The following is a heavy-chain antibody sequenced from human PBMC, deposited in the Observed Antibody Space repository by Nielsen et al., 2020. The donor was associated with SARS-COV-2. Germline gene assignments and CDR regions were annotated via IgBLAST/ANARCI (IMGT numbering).Heavy chain of an antibody. CDR1: GFSFRTSW. V-gene: IGHV3-7*05. CDR3: LQGGAS. Sequence: GESLKISCAASGFSFRTSWMNWVRQGPGKRLEWVANIHLDGSVKRHVDSVMGRFTISRDNARDSLYLQMNNLRAEDTAIYYCLQGGASWGQGTLVTVSS. D-gene: IGHD1-1*01. CDR2: IHLDGSVK. J-gene: IGHJ5*02.